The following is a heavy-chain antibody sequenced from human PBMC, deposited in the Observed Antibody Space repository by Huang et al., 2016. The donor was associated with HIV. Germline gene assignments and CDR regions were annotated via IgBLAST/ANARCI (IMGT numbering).Heavy chain of an antibody. Sequence: QVHLQQWGAGLLKPSETLTLTCAVSGASFTGNYWTWIRQTPGKGLVWIGEINDSGATVYNPSLESRVTISIDRSKRQFSLRLSSMTAADTAVYYCARQWVLLDYLMGMDVWGQGTTVIVSS. D-gene: IGHD3-3*01. J-gene: IGHJ6*02. V-gene: IGHV4-34*01. CDR3: ARQWVLLDYLMGMDV. CDR1: GASFTGNY. CDR2: INDSGAT.